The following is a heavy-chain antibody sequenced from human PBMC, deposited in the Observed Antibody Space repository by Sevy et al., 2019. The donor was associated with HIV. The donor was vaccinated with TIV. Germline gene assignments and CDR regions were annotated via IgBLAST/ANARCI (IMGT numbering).Heavy chain of an antibody. J-gene: IGHJ5*02. CDR1: GFSFADYA. D-gene: IGHD6-13*01. CDR3: AKDSSSWYGGGNWFDP. CDR2: ISWNSGSI. V-gene: IGHV3-9*01. Sequence: GVSLRLSCAASGFSFADYAMHWVRQAPGKGLQWVSGISWNSGSIDYADSVKGRFTISRDNAKNSLYLQMNSLRAEDTALYYCAKDSSSWYGGGNWFDPWGQGTLVTVSS.